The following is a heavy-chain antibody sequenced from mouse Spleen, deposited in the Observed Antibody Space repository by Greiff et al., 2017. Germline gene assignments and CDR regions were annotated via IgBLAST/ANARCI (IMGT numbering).Heavy chain of an antibody. CDR2: IDPSDSYT. V-gene: IGHV1-69*01. Sequence: QVQLQQPGAELVMPGASVKLSCKASGYTFTSYWMHWVKQRPGQGLEWIGEIDPSDSYTNYNQKFKGKATLTVDKSSSTAYMQLSSLTSEDSAVYYCARKGYDRAMDYWGQGTSVTVSS. D-gene: IGHD2-14*01. J-gene: IGHJ4*01. CDR3: ARKGYDRAMDY. CDR1: GYTFTSYW.